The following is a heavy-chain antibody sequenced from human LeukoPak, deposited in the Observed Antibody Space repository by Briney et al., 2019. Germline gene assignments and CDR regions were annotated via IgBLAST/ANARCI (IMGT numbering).Heavy chain of an antibody. V-gene: IGHV4-59*01. CDR3: ARGVYYDSRRSDP. Sequence: PSETLSLTCTVSGGSISTYYWSWIRQPPGKGLEWIGYIYYSGSTNYNPFLKSRVTISVDTSKNQFSLKLSSVTAADTAVYYCARGVYYDSRRSDPWGQGTLVTVSS. CDR2: IYYSGST. D-gene: IGHD3-22*01. J-gene: IGHJ5*02. CDR1: GGSISTYY.